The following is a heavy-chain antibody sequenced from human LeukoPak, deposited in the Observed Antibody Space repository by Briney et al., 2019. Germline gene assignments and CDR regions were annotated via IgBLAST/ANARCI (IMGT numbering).Heavy chain of an antibody. Sequence: SETLSLTCTVSGGSISSYYWSWIRQPPGKGLEWIGYIYNSGSTNYNPSLKSPVTISVDTSKNQFSLKLSSVTTADTAVYYCARGSGYCDSTSCPLFDYWGQGTLVTVSS. J-gene: IGHJ4*02. CDR3: ARGSGYCDSTSCPLFDY. CDR1: GGSISSYY. V-gene: IGHV4-59*01. CDR2: IYNSGST. D-gene: IGHD2-2*01.